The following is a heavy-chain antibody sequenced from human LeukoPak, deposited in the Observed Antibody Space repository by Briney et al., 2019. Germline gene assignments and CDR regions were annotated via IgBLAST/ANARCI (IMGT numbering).Heavy chain of an antibody. CDR3: AKDVDDFGDYVLDH. D-gene: IGHD4-17*01. J-gene: IGHJ4*02. Sequence: GGSLRLSCAASGFTFGDYAMHWVRQAPEKGLEWLSLISGDGASTNYAESLKGRVAISRDNSKNSLSLQMNSLRAEDTALYYCAKDVDDFGDYVLDHWGQGTLVTVSS. V-gene: IGHV3-43*02. CDR2: ISGDGAST. CDR1: GFTFGDYA.